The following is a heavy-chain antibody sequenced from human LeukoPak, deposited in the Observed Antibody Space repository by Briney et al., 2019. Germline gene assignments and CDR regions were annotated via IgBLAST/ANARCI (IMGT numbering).Heavy chain of an antibody. CDR2: IKQDGSEK. D-gene: IGHD1-26*01. CDR1: GFTLSTYW. CDR3: ARNSGANVYTYSFQY. J-gene: IGHJ4*02. V-gene: IGHV3-7*05. Sequence: AGGSLRLSCAASGFTLSTYWMSWVRQAPGKGLEWVANIKQDGSEKYYVDSVKGRFTISRDNAKNSLYLQMNSLRVEDTAFYYCARNSGANVYTYSFQYWGRGTLVTVSS.